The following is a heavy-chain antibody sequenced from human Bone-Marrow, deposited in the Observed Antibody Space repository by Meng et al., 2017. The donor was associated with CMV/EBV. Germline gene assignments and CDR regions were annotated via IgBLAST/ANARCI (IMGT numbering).Heavy chain of an antibody. CDR2: IKQDGSEK. D-gene: IGHD2-2*01. Sequence: GGSLRLSCVASGFTFSSFGMHWVRQAPGKGLEWVANIKQDGSEKYYVDSVKGRFTISRDNAKNSLYLQMNSLRAEDTAVYYCARDIVVVPAASGTYYYYGMDVWGQGTTVTVSS. CDR1: GFTFSSFG. V-gene: IGHV3-7*01. J-gene: IGHJ6*02. CDR3: ARDIVVVPAASGTYYYYGMDV.